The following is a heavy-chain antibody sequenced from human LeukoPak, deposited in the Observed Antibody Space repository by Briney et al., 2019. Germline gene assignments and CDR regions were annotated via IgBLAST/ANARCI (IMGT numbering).Heavy chain of an antibody. CDR2: IYTSGST. V-gene: IGHV4-4*07. Sequence: PSETLSLTCTVSGGSISSYYWSWIRQPAGKGLEWIGRIYTSGSTNYNPSLKSRLTMSVDTSKNQFSLKLSSVTAADTAVYYCARWGYYYDSSGSKKNAFDIWGQGTMVTVSS. CDR1: GGSISSYY. CDR3: ARWGYYYDSSGSKKNAFDI. J-gene: IGHJ3*02. D-gene: IGHD3-22*01.